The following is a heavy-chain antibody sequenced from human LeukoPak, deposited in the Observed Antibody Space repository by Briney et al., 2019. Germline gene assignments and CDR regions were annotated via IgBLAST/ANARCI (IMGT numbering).Heavy chain of an antibody. J-gene: IGHJ5*02. V-gene: IGHV4-34*01. Sequence: PSETLSLTCAVYGGSFSGYYWSWIRQPPGKGLEWIGEINHSGSTNYNPSLKGRVTISVDTSKNQFSLKLSSVTAADTAVYYCARAQDGFDPWGQGTLVTVSS. CDR1: GGSFSGYY. CDR2: INHSGST. CDR3: ARAQDGFDP.